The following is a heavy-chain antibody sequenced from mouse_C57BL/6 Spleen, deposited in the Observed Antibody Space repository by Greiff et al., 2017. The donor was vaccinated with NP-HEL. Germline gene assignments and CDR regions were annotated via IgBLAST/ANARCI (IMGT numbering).Heavy chain of an antibody. V-gene: IGHV5-4*01. CDR1: GFTFSSYA. D-gene: IGHD2-1*01. CDR2: ISDGGSYT. Sequence: EVKVVESGGGLVKPGGSLKLSCAASGFTFSSYAMSWVRQTPEKRLEWVATISDGGSYTYYPDNVKGRFTISRDNAKNNLYLQMSHLKSEDTAMYYCARDLLYGNYFDYWGQGTTLTVSS. J-gene: IGHJ2*01. CDR3: ARDLLYGNYFDY.